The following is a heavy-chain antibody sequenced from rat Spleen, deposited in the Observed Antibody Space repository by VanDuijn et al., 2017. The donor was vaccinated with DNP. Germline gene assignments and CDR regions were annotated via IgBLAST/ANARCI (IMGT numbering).Heavy chain of an antibody. V-gene: IGHV4-2*01. CDR1: GFNFNDYW. CDR3: TKGPNYGGYSDYFDY. J-gene: IGHJ2*01. Sequence: EVKLVESGGGLVQPGSSLKLSCAASGFNFNDYWMGWVRQAPGKGLEWIGQINKDSSTITYTPSLKDKVTISRDNVQNTLYLQMSKLGSEDTAIYYCTKGPNYGGYSDYFDYWGQGVMVTVSS. CDR2: INKDSSTI. D-gene: IGHD1-11*01.